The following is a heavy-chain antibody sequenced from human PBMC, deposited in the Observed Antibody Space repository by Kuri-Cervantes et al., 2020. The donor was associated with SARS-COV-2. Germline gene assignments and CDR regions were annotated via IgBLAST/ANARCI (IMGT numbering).Heavy chain of an antibody. D-gene: IGHD3-22*01. J-gene: IGHJ4*02. Sequence: SETLSLTCTVYGGSISSYYWSWIRQPPGKGLEWIGYIYYSVSTNYNPSLKSRVTISVDTSKNHFSLKLSSVTAADTAVYYCAIVEPGYYYYDSSSGGVFNYWGQGTPVTVSS. V-gene: IGHV4-59*12. CDR1: GGSISSYY. CDR2: IYYSVST. CDR3: AIVEPGYYYYDSSSGGVFNY.